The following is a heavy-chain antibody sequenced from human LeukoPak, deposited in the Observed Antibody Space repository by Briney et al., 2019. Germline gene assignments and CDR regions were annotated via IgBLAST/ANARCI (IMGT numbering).Heavy chain of an antibody. CDR2: ISSSSSYI. J-gene: IGHJ4*02. CDR1: GFTFSSYA. V-gene: IGHV3-21*01. Sequence: GGSLRLSCAASGFTFSSYAMSWVRQAPGKGLEWVSSISSSSSYIYYADSVKGRFTISRDNAKNSLYLQMNSLRAEDTAVYYCAAEIVGAHSFDYWGQGTLVTVSS. D-gene: IGHD1-26*01. CDR3: AAEIVGAHSFDY.